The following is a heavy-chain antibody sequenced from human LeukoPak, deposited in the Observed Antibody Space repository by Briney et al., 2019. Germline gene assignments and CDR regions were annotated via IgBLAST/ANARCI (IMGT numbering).Heavy chain of an antibody. CDR2: ISYDRSNK. V-gene: IGHV3-30-3*01. J-gene: IGHJ4*02. Sequence: GGSLRLSCAASGFTFSSYAMHWVRQAPGKGLEWVAVISYDRSNKYYADSVKGRFTISRDNSKNTLYLQMNSLRAEDTAVYYCARGPYDSSGYYLDYWGQGTLVTVSS. CDR1: GFTFSSYA. D-gene: IGHD3-22*01. CDR3: ARGPYDSSGYYLDY.